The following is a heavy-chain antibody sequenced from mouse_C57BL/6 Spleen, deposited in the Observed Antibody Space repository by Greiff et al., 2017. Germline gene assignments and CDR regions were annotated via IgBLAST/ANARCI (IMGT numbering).Heavy chain of an antibody. CDR2: IYPGSGNT. CDR3: ARIHRGSWGYFDV. D-gene: IGHD1-1*02. CDR1: GYTFTDYY. J-gene: IGHJ1*03. V-gene: IGHV1-76*01. Sequence: QVQLQQSGAELVRPGASVKLSCKASGYTFTDYYINWVKQRPGQGLEWIARIYPGSGNTYYNEKFKGKATLTAEKSSSTAYMQLSSLTSEDSAVYFCARIHRGSWGYFDVWGTGTTVTVSS.